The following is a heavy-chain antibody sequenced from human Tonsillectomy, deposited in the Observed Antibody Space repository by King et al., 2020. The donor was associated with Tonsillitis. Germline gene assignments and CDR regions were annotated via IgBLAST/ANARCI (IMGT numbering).Heavy chain of an antibody. V-gene: IGHV4-59*01. CDR3: ARDHSGSYLDYFDS. CDR1: CGSISNYY. CDR2: IYSSGSA. J-gene: IGHJ4*02. D-gene: IGHD1-26*01. Sequence: VQLQESGPGLVKASETLSLTCSVSCGSISNYYWSWIRQPPGKGLEWIGYIYSSGSANYHPSLKSRVTISVDTSKNQFSLKLTSVTAADTAVYYCARDHSGSYLDYFDSWGQGTLVTVSS.